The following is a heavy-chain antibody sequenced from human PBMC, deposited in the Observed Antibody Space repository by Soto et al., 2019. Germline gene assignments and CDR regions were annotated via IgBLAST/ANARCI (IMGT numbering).Heavy chain of an antibody. CDR2: ISSSGSTI. Sequence: GGSLSLSVAASLFTFSSYRMNWFRQAPVKGLEWVSYISSSGSTIYYADSVKGRFTISRDNAKNSLYLQMNSLRDEDTAVYYCARVGSTRGAFDIWGQGTMVTVSS. D-gene: IGHD2-2*01. CDR1: LFTFSSYR. CDR3: ARVGSTRGAFDI. V-gene: IGHV3-48*02. J-gene: IGHJ3*02.